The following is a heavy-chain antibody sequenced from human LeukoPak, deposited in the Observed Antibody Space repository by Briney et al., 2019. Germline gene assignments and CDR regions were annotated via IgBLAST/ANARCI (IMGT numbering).Heavy chain of an antibody. D-gene: IGHD3-22*01. CDR1: GYSISSGYY. CDR3: ARLYYYDSSGYYDLAFDI. CDR2: IYHSGST. J-gene: IGHJ3*02. V-gene: IGHV4-38-2*02. Sequence: PSETLSLTCSVSGYSISSGYYWGWIRQPPGKGLEWIGTIYHSGSTYYNPSLKSRVTISVDTSKNQFSLKLSSVTAADTAVYYCARLYYYDSSGYYDLAFDIWGQGTMVTVSS.